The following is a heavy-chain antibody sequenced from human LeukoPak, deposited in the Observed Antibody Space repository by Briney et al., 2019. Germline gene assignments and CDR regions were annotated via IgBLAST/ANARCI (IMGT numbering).Heavy chain of an antibody. V-gene: IGHV3-30*02. J-gene: IGHJ4*02. Sequence: PGGSLRLSCAASGFTFSSYGMHWVRQAPGKGLEWVAFIRYDGSNKYYADSVKGRFTISRDNSKNTLYLQMNSLRAEDTAVYYCAKPNRPYCSSTSCYGGFDYWGQGTLVTVSS. CDR3: AKPNRPYCSSTSCYGGFDY. CDR1: GFTFSSYG. D-gene: IGHD2-2*01. CDR2: IRYDGSNK.